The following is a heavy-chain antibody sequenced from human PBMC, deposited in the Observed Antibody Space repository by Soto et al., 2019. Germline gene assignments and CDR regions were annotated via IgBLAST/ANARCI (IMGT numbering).Heavy chain of an antibody. CDR3: ARVPPWGNSAGDYYIQHYDS. D-gene: IGHD3-10*01. J-gene: IGHJ4*02. Sequence: ASVKVSCKSSGFTFTSYAIHWLRQAPGQRPQWMGWIDGGSGNTKYSQDFQGRVTFTRDTFATTAYLELSSLRSEDTAVYYCARVPPWGNSAGDYYIQHYDSWGQGTPVTVSS. V-gene: IGHV1-3*01. CDR2: IDGGSGNT. CDR1: GFTFTSYA.